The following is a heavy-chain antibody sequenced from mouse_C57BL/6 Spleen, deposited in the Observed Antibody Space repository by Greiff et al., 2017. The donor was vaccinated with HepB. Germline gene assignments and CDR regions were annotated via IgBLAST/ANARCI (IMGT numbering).Heavy chain of an antibody. CDR2: INPNNGGT. Sequence: EVQLQQSGPELVKPGASVKIPCKASGYTFTDYNMDWVKQSHGKSLEWIGDINPNNGGTIYNQKFKGKATLTADKSSSTAYMELRSLTSEDTAVYYCARSLPIRGYAMDYWGQGTSVTVSS. J-gene: IGHJ4*01. V-gene: IGHV1-18*01. D-gene: IGHD6-5*01. CDR1: GYTFTDYN. CDR3: ARSLPIRGYAMDY.